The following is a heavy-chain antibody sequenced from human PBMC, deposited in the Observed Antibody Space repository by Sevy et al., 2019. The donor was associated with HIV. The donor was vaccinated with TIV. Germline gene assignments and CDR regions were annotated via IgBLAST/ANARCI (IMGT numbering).Heavy chain of an antibody. Sequence: GGSLRLSCKGSGYSLTSYWIGWVRQMPGKGLEWMGIIYPGDSVTRYSPSFQGQVTISADKSISTAYLQWNSLKASDTAMYYWARRNSKQGYFDYWGQGTLVTVSS. CDR2: IYPGDSVT. J-gene: IGHJ4*02. V-gene: IGHV5-51*01. CDR1: GYSLTSYW. CDR3: ARRNSKQGYFDY. D-gene: IGHD6-13*01.